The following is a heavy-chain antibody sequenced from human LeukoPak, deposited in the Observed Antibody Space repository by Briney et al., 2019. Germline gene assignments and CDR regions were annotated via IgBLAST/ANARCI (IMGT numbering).Heavy chain of an antibody. CDR3: ARDSVVAAATPRLYYYYYYMDV. Sequence: GASVTVSCKASGYTFTSYYMHWVRQAPGQGLEWMGIINPSGGSTSYAQKFQGRVTMTRDTSTSTVYMELSSLRSEDTAVYYCARDSVVAAATPRLYYYYYYMDVWGKGTTVTVSS. D-gene: IGHD2-15*01. J-gene: IGHJ6*03. CDR2: INPSGGST. V-gene: IGHV1-46*01. CDR1: GYTFTSYY.